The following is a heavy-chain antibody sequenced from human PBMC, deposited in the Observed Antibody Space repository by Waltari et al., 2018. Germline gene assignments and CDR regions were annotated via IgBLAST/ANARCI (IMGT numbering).Heavy chain of an antibody. V-gene: IGHV1-2*06. J-gene: IGHJ4*02. CDR3: LRDSSGSHFDY. CDR1: GYTFTGYA. CDR2: INPKNGDT. Sequence: LVQSGAEVKKPGASVKVSCQASGYTFTGYAILWVRQAPGQGLEWMGRINPKNGDTHYAQKFQGRVAMTTDTSTNTAFMELHSLRSDDTAVYYCLRDSSGSHFDYWGQGTLVTVSS. D-gene: IGHD3-22*01.